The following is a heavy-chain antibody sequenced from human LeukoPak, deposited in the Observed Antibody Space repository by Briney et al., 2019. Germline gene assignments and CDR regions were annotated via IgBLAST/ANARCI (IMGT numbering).Heavy chain of an antibody. CDR2: IYYSGST. CDR3: ARRYRRDGYNYDWYFDL. Sequence: SETLSLTCTVSGGSISSYYWSRIRQPPGKGLEWIGYIYYSGSTNYNPSLQSRVTISVDTSKNQFSLKLSSVTAADTAVYYCARRYRRDGYNYDWYFDLWGRGTLVTVSS. D-gene: IGHD5-24*01. J-gene: IGHJ2*01. CDR1: GGSISSYY. V-gene: IGHV4-59*08.